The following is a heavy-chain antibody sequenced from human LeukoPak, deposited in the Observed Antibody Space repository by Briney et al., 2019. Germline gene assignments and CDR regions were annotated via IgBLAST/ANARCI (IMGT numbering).Heavy chain of an antibody. V-gene: IGHV1-2*02. J-gene: IGHJ6*03. CDR3: ARDGKDCSSTSCSDYYYYYMDV. Sequence: ASVKVSCKASGYTLSNYDISWVRQAPGQGLEWMGWINPNSGGTNYAQKFQGRVTMTRDTSISTAYMELSRLRSDDTAVYYCARDGKDCSSTSCSDYYYYYMDVWGKGTTVTISS. CDR1: GYTLSNYD. CDR2: INPNSGGT. D-gene: IGHD2-2*01.